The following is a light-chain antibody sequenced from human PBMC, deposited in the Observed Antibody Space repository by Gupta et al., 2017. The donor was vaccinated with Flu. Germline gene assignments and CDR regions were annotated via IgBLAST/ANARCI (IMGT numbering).Light chain of an antibody. J-gene: IGKJ1*01. CDR3: QQYGSSPPRT. CDR1: QSVSSSY. Sequence: RATRSCRASQSVSSSYLAWYQQKPGQAPRLLIYGASSRATGIPDRFSGSGSGTDFTLTISRLEPEDFAVYYCQQYGSSPPRTFGQGTKVEIK. CDR2: GAS. V-gene: IGKV3-20*01.